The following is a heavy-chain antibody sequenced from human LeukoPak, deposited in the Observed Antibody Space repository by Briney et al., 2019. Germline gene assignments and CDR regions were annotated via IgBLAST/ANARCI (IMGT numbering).Heavy chain of an antibody. V-gene: IGHV4-39*01. J-gene: IGHJ6*02. D-gene: IGHD6-6*01. CDR1: GGSISSSSYY. CDR3: ARRSSSSLRYYYGMDV. CDR2: IYYSGST. Sequence: PSETLSLTCTVSGGSISSSSYYWGWIRQPPGKGLEWIGSIYYSGSTYYNPSLKSRVTISVDTSKNQFSLKLSSVTAADTAVYYCARRSSSSLRYYYGMDVWGRGTTVTVSS.